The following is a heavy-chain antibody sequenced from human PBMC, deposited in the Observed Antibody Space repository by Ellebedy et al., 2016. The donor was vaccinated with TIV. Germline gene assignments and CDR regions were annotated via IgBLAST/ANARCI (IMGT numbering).Heavy chain of an antibody. CDR3: ARDRGDYGDDDAFDV. J-gene: IGHJ3*01. CDR2: ISNSDTI. CDR1: GFTFSSYS. D-gene: IGHD4-17*01. Sequence: GESLKISCEASGFTFSSYSMNWVRQAPGKGLEWVSYISNSDTIYYADSVRGRFTISRDKAKKSVYLQMNSLRVEDTGVYFCARDRGDYGDDDAFDVWGQGTRVTVSS. V-gene: IGHV3-48*01.